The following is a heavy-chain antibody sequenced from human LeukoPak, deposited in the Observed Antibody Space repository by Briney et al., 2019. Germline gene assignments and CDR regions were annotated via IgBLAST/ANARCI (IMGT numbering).Heavy chain of an antibody. CDR3: ARAGDTAMVTSDY. D-gene: IGHD5-18*01. J-gene: IGHJ4*02. CDR1: GYTFTSYY. V-gene: IGHV1-46*01. Sequence: ASVKVSCKASGYTFTSYYMHWVRQAPGQGLEWMGIINPSGGSTSYAQKFQGRVTITADKSTSTAYMKLSSLRSEDTAVYYCARAGDTAMVTSDYWGQGTLVTVSS. CDR2: INPSGGST.